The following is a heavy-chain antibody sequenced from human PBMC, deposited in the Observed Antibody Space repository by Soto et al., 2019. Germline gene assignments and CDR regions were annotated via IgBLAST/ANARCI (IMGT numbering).Heavy chain of an antibody. J-gene: IGHJ5*02. CDR2: ISSDGNYK. Sequence: PGGSLRLSCAASGFTFSSYGMHWVRQAPGKGLEWVAVISSDGNYKNHADSVKGRFTISRDNAKNTLCLQMNSLRAEDTAVYYCARDARGYEDWFDPWGQGTLVTVSS. CDR1: GFTFSSYG. V-gene: IGHV3-30*03. D-gene: IGHD5-12*01. CDR3: ARDARGYEDWFDP.